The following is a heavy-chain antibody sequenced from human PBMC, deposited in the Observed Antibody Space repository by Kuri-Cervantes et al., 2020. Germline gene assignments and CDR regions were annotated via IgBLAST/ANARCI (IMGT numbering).Heavy chain of an antibody. V-gene: IGHV3-23*01. D-gene: IGHD3-10*01. J-gene: IGHJ4*02. CDR2: ISGSGGST. CDR1: GFTFSSYS. CDR3: ARVDLPALVRGKIDY. Sequence: GESLKISCAASGFTFSSYSMNWVRQAPGKGLEWVSAISGSGGSTYYADSVKGRFTISRDNSKNTLYLQMNSLGAEDTAVYYCARVDLPALVRGKIDYWGQGTLVTVSS.